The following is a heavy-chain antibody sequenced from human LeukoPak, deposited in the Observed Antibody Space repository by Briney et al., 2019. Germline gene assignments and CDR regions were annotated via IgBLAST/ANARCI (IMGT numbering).Heavy chain of an antibody. CDR3: ARDKYDFWSGYYTGIDY. V-gene: IGHV6-1*01. J-gene: IGHJ4*02. CDR2: TYYRSKWYN. Sequence: SQTLSLTCAISGDSVSSNSAAWNWIRQSPSRGLEWLGRTYYRSKWYNDYAVSVKSRITINLDTSKNQFSLQLNSVTPEDTAVYYCARDKYDFWSGYYTGIDYWGQGTLVTVSS. D-gene: IGHD3-3*01. CDR1: GDSVSSNSAA.